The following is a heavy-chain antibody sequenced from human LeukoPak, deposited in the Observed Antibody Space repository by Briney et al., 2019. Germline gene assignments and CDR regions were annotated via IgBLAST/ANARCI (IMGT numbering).Heavy chain of an antibody. D-gene: IGHD3-3*01. CDR1: GGSISSYY. CDR2: IYTSGST. J-gene: IGHJ4*02. Sequence: SETLSLTCTVSGGSISSYYWSWNRQPAGKGLEWIGRIYTSGSTNYNPSLKSRVTMSVDTSKNQFSLKLSSVTAADTAVYYCARVPYDFWSGSFFDYWGQGTLVTVSS. V-gene: IGHV4-4*07. CDR3: ARVPYDFWSGSFFDY.